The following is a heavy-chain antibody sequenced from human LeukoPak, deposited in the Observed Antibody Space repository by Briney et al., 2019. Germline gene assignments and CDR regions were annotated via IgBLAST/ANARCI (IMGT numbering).Heavy chain of an antibody. CDR2: IYYSGST. V-gene: IGHV4-30-4*01. Sequence: SETLSLTCTVSGGSISSGDHYWSWIRQPPGKGLEWIGYIYYSGSTYSNPSLNSRVTMSVDTSKNQFSLKLSSVTAADTAVYYCARGDCSGGSCYFGWFDPWGQGTLVTVSS. D-gene: IGHD2-15*01. CDR3: ARGDCSGGSCYFGWFDP. J-gene: IGHJ5*02. CDR1: GGSISSGDHY.